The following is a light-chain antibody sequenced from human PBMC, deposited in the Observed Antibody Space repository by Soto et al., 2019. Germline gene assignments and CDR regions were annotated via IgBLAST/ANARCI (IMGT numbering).Light chain of an antibody. J-gene: IGKJ2*01. CDR1: QSVSRSY. V-gene: IGKV3-20*01. Sequence: EIVLTQSPGTLSLSPGERATLSCRASQSVSRSYLAWYHQKPGQAPRLLIYGASSRATGIPDRFSGSGSGTDFTLTISRLEPEDFAVYYCQQYGSAPPYTFGQGTKLEIK. CDR2: GAS. CDR3: QQYGSAPPYT.